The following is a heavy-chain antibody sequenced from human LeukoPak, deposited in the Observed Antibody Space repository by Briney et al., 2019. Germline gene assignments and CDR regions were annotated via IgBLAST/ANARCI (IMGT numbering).Heavy chain of an antibody. D-gene: IGHD3-22*01. CDR2: IHSGDST. V-gene: IGHV3-53*01. J-gene: IGHJ4*02. CDR1: GFTVGSNY. CDR3: ARASGGYYDSSGSFDY. Sequence: QPGGSLRLSCAASGFTVGSNYMSWVRQAPGKGLEWVSGIHSGDSTYYADSVKGRITISRDNSKNMLYLQMNSLRAEDTAVYHCARASGGYYDSSGSFDYWGQGTLVTVSS.